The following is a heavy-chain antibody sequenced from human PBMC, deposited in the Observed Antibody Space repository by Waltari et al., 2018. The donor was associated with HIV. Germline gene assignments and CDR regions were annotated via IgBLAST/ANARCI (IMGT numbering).Heavy chain of an antibody. Sequence: EVQVLESGGALVQRGGSLRLSCAASGFTISNSGMSWVRQAPGKGLEWVSTISGSGGSTYYADSVKGRFTVSRDNSKNTLYLQMNSLRAEDTAVYFCVKEYQYSHSWYSYYGMDVWGQGTTVTVSS. CDR1: GFTISNSG. CDR2: ISGSGGST. J-gene: IGHJ6*02. D-gene: IGHD6-13*01. V-gene: IGHV3-23*01. CDR3: VKEYQYSHSWYSYYGMDV.